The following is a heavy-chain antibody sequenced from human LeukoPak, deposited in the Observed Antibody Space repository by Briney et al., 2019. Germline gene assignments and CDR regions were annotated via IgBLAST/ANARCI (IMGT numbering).Heavy chain of an antibody. V-gene: IGHV1-18*01. CDR1: GYTFMSHG. CDR3: AASPDYYDSSGYSYYFDY. D-gene: IGHD3-22*01. Sequence: ASVKVSCKAYGYTFMSHGISWVRQAPGQGLEWMGWISGSSSNTNYAQRLQGRVTITRDMSTSTAYMELSSLRSEDTAVYYCAASPDYYDSSGYSYYFDYWGQGTLVTVSS. CDR2: ISGSSSNT. J-gene: IGHJ4*02.